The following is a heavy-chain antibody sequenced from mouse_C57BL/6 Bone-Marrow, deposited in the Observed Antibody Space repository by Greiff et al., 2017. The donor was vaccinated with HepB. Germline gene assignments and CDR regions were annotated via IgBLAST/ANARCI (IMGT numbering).Heavy chain of an antibody. J-gene: IGHJ2*01. V-gene: IGHV8-8*01. Sequence: PTGKGLEWLADMWWDDEKYYNPAPKSRLTITTDTSKSQVFLKIANVDTADTATYYCARMAYYGSSDFDYWGQGTTLTVSS. CDR3: ARMAYYGSSDFDY. CDR2: MWWDDEK. D-gene: IGHD1-1*01.